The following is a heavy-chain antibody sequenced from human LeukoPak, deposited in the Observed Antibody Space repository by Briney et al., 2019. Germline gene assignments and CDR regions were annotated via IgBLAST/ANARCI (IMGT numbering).Heavy chain of an antibody. Sequence: GGSLRLSCTASGLSFSDYSMNWVRQAPGKGLEWVSYISSSSSTIYYADSVKGRFTISRDNAKNSLYLQMNSLRAEDTAVYYCARVGGSGSYWGQGTLVTVSS. D-gene: IGHD3-10*01. V-gene: IGHV3-48*01. CDR3: ARVGGSGSY. J-gene: IGHJ4*02. CDR2: ISSSSSTI. CDR1: GLSFSDYS.